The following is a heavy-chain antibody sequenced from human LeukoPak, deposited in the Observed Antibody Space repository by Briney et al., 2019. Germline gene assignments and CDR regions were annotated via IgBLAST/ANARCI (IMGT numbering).Heavy chain of an antibody. V-gene: IGHV3-53*01. D-gene: IGHD6-13*01. CDR1: GFTVSSKY. J-gene: IGHJ3*02. CDR3: ARGIAAAYYAFDI. Sequence: GGSLRLSCAASGFTVSSKYINWVRQAPGRGLEWVSVIYSGGTTYYADSVKGRFTISRDNSKNTLYFQMNSLRVEDTAVYYCARGIAAAYYAFDIWGQGTMLTVSS. CDR2: IYSGGTT.